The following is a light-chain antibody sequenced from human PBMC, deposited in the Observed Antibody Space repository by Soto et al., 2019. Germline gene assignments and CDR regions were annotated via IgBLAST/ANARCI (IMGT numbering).Light chain of an antibody. CDR2: KVS. Sequence: DIVLTQNPLSSPVTLGQPASISCRSSKSLVHSDGNTYLSWLHQRPGQPPRLLIFKVSNRFSGVPDRFSGSGAGTDVTLKISRGEAEDVGVYYCMQATHYRPYTFGQGTKLEIK. CDR1: KSLVHSDGNTY. J-gene: IGKJ2*01. V-gene: IGKV2-24*01. CDR3: MQATHYRPYT.